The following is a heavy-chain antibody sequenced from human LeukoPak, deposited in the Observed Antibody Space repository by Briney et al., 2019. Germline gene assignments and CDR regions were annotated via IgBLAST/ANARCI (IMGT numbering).Heavy chain of an antibody. CDR2: ISSNGGST. V-gene: IGHV3-64D*06. J-gene: IGHJ4*02. Sequence: PGGSLRLSCSASGFTFSSYAMHWVRQARGKGLEYVSAISSNGGSTYYADSVKGRFTISRDNYKNTLFLQMSSLRAEDTAVYYCVKDTVAGTPTYYFDYWGQGTLVTVSS. CDR3: VKDTVAGTPTYYFDY. CDR1: GFTFSSYA. D-gene: IGHD6-19*01.